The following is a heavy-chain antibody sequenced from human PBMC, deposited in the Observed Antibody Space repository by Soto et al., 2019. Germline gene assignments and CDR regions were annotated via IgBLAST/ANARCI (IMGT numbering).Heavy chain of an antibody. D-gene: IGHD1-26*01. V-gene: IGHV1-69*13. J-gene: IGHJ6*02. Sequence: ASVKVSCKASGGTFSSYAISWVRQAPGQGLEWMGGFIPIFGTANYAQKFQGRVTITADESTSTAYMELSSLRSEDTAVYYCARSGGGGPYSGSYYHYYYYGMDVWGQGTTVTVSS. CDR2: FIPIFGTA. CDR1: GGTFSSYA. CDR3: ARSGGGGPYSGSYYHYYYYGMDV.